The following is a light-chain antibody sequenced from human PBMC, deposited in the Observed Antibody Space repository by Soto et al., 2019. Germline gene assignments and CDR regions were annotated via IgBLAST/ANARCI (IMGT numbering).Light chain of an antibody. Sequence: QAVVTQPRSVSGSPGQSVTISCTGTSSDVGGYYYVSWYQQHPGKAPKLMIYDVNKRPSGVPDRFSASKSGITASLTISGLQAEDEADYYCCSYAGTYAFYVFGTGTKVTVL. CDR3: CSYAGTYAFYV. J-gene: IGLJ1*01. V-gene: IGLV2-11*01. CDR2: DVN. CDR1: SSDVGGYYY.